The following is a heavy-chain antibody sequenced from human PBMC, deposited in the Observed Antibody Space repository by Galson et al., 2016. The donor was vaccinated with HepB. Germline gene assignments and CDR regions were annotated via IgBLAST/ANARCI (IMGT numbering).Heavy chain of an antibody. J-gene: IGHJ6*02. D-gene: IGHD3-10*01. CDR1: GFSFDDHG. Sequence: SLRLSCAASGFSFDDHGMSWVRQVPGNGLEWVAGIKWSGGSTSYADSVKGRFTISRDTANKSLYLLMESLRAEDTALYYCARDRDSHYYGMDVWGQGTTVTVSS. V-gene: IGHV3-20*04. CDR3: ARDRDSHYYGMDV. CDR2: IKWSGGST.